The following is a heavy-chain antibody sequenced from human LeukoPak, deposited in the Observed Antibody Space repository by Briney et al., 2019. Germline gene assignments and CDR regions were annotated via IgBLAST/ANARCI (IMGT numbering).Heavy chain of an antibody. V-gene: IGHV4-34*01. Sequence: SETLSLTCAVYGGSFSGYYWSWIRQPPGKGLEWIGEINHSGSTNYNPSLKSRVTIPVDTSKNQFSLKLSSVTAADTAVYYCARSGRGITMVRGVRFPFDYWGQGTLVTVSS. CDR1: GGSFSGYY. D-gene: IGHD3-10*01. CDR3: ARSGRGITMVRGVRFPFDY. J-gene: IGHJ4*02. CDR2: INHSGST.